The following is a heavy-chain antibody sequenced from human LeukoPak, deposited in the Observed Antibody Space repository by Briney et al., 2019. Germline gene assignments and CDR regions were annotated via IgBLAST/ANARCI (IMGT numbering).Heavy chain of an antibody. J-gene: IGHJ6*02. CDR2: ISDSGGST. CDR3: AKVPYSDYGSGRPPFMDV. Sequence: GGSLRLSCAASGFTFSNYAMSWVRQAPGKGLEWVSTISDSGGSTYYADSVEGRFTISRDNSKNTLYLQMNSLRAEDTAIHYCAKVPYSDYGSGRPPFMDVWGHGTTVAVSS. CDR1: GFTFSNYA. D-gene: IGHD3-10*01. V-gene: IGHV3-23*01.